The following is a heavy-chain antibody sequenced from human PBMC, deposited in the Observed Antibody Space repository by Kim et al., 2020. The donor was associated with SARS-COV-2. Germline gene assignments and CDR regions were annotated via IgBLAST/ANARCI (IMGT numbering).Heavy chain of an antibody. Sequence: ASVKVSCKSSGYTFTNYAIHWVRQAPGQRLEWMGWINTDSGNTKYSQIFQGRVAITRDTSANTAYMELSSLRSDDTAVYYCARDHRSCSISTCYGEAIDYWGQGTLVTVSS. J-gene: IGHJ4*02. CDR3: ARDHRSCSISTCYGEAIDY. CDR1: GYTFTNYA. D-gene: IGHD2-2*01. CDR2: INTDSGNT. V-gene: IGHV1-3*04.